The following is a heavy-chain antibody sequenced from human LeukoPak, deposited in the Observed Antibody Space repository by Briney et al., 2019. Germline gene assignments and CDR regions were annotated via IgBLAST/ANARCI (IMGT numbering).Heavy chain of an antibody. V-gene: IGHV4-59*01. CDR2: IYYTGST. CDR3: ARDVGGWYDY. Sequence: SETLSLTCTVSGGSISNYYWSWIRQPPGKGLEWIGHIYYTGSTNYNPSLKSRVTISVDTSKNQFSLKLSSVTAADTAVYYCARDVGGWYDYWGQGTLVTVSS. D-gene: IGHD6-19*01. CDR1: GGSISNYY. J-gene: IGHJ4*02.